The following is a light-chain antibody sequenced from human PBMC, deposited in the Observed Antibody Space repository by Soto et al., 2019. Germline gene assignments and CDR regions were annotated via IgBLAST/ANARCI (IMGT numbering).Light chain of an antibody. J-gene: IGKJ1*01. Sequence: DIQMTQSPSTLSASLGDRVTIICRASRSVDKWLAWYQQKSGKAPKLLIYEASHLQSGVPSRFGGSGSGTEFTITINNLQPEDVATYYCKQSYSFWTFGQGTTVEV. CDR3: KQSYSFWT. CDR2: EAS. CDR1: RSVDKW. V-gene: IGKV1-5*02.